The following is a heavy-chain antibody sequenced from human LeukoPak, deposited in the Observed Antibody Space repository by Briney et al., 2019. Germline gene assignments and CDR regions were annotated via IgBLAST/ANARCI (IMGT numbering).Heavy chain of an antibody. V-gene: IGHV4-39*07. Sequence: SETLSLTCTVSGASVSSSNYYWGWIRQPPGKGLEWIGTIYYDGSTYYNPSLKSRVTISVDTSKNQFSLKLSSVTAADTAVYYCARINYGDYWGQGTLVTVSS. CDR1: GASVSSSNYY. CDR3: ARINYGDY. CDR2: IYYDGST. J-gene: IGHJ4*02.